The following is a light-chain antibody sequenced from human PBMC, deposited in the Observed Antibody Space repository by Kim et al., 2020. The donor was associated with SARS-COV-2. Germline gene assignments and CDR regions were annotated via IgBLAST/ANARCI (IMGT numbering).Light chain of an antibody. V-gene: IGKV3-11*01. Sequence: SLAPGERATLSCRASQYIDNWLAWYQQKPGQVPRLLIYEASNRATGIPARFSGSGSGTDFTLTISSLEPEDFAVYYCQHRRTWPLTFGQGTKLEI. CDR2: EAS. CDR3: QHRRTWPLT. CDR1: QYIDNW. J-gene: IGKJ2*01.